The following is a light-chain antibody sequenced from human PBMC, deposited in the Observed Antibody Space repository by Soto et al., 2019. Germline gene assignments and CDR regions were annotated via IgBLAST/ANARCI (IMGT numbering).Light chain of an antibody. V-gene: IGKV1-5*03. J-gene: IGKJ1*01. CDR3: QHYNSYSEA. CDR1: QTISSW. Sequence: DIQMAQSPSTLSGSVGSRVTITFRASQTISSWLAWYQQKPGKAPKLLIYKASTLKSGVPSRFSGSGSGTEFTLTISSLQPDDFATYYCQHYNSYSEAFGQGTKVDIK. CDR2: KAS.